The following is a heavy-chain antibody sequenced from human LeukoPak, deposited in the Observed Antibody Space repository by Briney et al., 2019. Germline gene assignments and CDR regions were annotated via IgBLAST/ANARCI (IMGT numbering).Heavy chain of an antibody. CDR1: GGSISSYY. CDR2: IYYSGYT. D-gene: IGHD5-18*01. Sequence: SEALSLTCTVSGGSISSYYWSWIRQPPGKGLEWIGCIYYSGYTNYNPSLKSRVTISVDTSKNQFSLKLTSVTAADTAVYYCARTTEGGYTYGYFYYYYMDVWGKGTTVTISS. CDR3: ARTTEGGYTYGYFYYYYMDV. V-gene: IGHV4-59*01. J-gene: IGHJ6*03.